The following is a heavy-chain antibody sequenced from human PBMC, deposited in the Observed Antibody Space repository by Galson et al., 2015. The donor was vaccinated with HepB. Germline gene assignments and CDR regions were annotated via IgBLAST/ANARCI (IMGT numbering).Heavy chain of an antibody. J-gene: IGHJ4*02. CDR3: ARTTARIAAAGPFDY. Sequence: SLRLSCAASGFTFSSYSMNWVRQAPGKGLEWVSSISSSSSYIYYADSVKGRFTISRDNAKNSLYLQMNSLRAEDTAVYYCARTTARIAAAGPFDYWGQGTLVTVSS. CDR1: GFTFSSYS. D-gene: IGHD6-13*01. V-gene: IGHV3-21*04. CDR2: ISSSSSYI.